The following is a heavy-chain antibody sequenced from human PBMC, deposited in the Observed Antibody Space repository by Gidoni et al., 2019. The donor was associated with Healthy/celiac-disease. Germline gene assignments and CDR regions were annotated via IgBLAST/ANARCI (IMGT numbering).Heavy chain of an antibody. CDR1: GFPFRSYA. V-gene: IGHV3-23*01. Sequence: EVQLLESGGGLVQPGGSLRLSCAASGFPFRSYAMSWVRHAPGKGLEWVSAISGSGGSTYYADSVKGRFTISRVNSKNTLYLQMNSLRAEDTAVYYCAKGAVRGVIRDAFDIWGQGTMVTVSS. D-gene: IGHD3-10*01. CDR3: AKGAVRGVIRDAFDI. CDR2: ISGSGGST. J-gene: IGHJ3*02.